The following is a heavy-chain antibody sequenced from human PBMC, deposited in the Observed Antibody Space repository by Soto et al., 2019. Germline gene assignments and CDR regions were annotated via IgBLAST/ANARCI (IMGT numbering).Heavy chain of an antibody. CDR3: ARHVGPIGWAAAGTFDY. D-gene: IGHD6-13*01. CDR2: IYPGDSDT. J-gene: IGHJ4*02. CDR1: DYSFTSYW. V-gene: IGHV5-51*01. Sequence: PGEFLKTSCKCSDYSFTSYWFGWVRQMPGKVLGWMGIIYPGDSDTGASPSYQGQVTVSAGKAISTGDLQWSSLKASDTAMYYCARHVGPIGWAAAGTFDYGGKGTLLTVSS.